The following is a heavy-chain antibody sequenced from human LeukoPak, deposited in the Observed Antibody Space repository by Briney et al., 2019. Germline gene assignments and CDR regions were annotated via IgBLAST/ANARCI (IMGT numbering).Heavy chain of an antibody. CDR3: AKDLGRYRNNFFDY. Sequence: GGSLRLSCAASGFTFSDSAMTWVRQAPGRGLEWVSGISRSGDRTYTADSVKGRFTISRDDSKNTLYLQMNSLRADDTAVYYCAKDLGRYRNNFFDYWGQGNLVTVSS. J-gene: IGHJ4*02. D-gene: IGHD1-26*01. V-gene: IGHV3-23*01. CDR1: GFTFSDSA. CDR2: ISRSGDRT.